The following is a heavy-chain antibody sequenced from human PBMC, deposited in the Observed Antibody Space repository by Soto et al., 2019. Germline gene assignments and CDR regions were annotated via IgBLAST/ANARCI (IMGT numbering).Heavy chain of an antibody. V-gene: IGHV1-46*03. CDR3: SSVDPGETSPFDH. CDR2: VHPFDGRR. D-gene: IGHD3-10*01. CDR1: GYIYTHYY. Sequence: ASVKVSFNASGYIYTHYYFHWVRQAPGQELEWMGWVHPFDGRRMFAQSFQGRVTMSRDTSTSTVYMEVSSLRSEDTAVYYCSSVDPGETSPFDHWGQGTLVTVSS. J-gene: IGHJ4*02.